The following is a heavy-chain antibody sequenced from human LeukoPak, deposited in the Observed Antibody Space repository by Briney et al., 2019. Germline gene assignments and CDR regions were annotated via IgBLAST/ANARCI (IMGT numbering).Heavy chain of an antibody. J-gene: IGHJ4*02. Sequence: SETLSLTCTVAGDSVSSVTDYWAWIRQPPGKGLEWIASADYSGGTYYNPSLESQVAISADMSKKQISLTLTSVTGADTAVYYCAGERGEEYSSGWYKTNYFDNWGQGIRVTVSS. D-gene: IGHD6-19*01. CDR2: ADYSGGT. CDR1: GDSVSSVTDY. V-gene: IGHV4-39*07. CDR3: AGERGEEYSSGWYKTNYFDN.